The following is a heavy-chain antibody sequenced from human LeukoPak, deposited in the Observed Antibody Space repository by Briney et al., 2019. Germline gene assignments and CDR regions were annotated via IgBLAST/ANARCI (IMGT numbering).Heavy chain of an antibody. CDR3: AKGGLVHRFDP. Sequence: ETLSLTCAVYDGSFSDYYWSWIRQAPGKGLEWVSGISGSGDNTYYAGSVKGRFTISRDNSKNTLYLQMNSLRADDTAVYYCAKGGLVHRFDPWGQGTLVTVSS. CDR2: ISGSGDNT. V-gene: IGHV3-23*01. CDR1: DGSFSDYY. J-gene: IGHJ5*02.